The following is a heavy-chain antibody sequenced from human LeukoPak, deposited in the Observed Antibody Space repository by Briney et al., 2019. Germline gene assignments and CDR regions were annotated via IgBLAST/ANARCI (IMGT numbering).Heavy chain of an antibody. J-gene: IGHJ4*01. CDR3: ARIQLWPLHYFDY. Sequence: SETLSLTCAVYGGSFSDYYWSWIRQPPGKGLEWIGEINHSGDTKYNPSLKSRVTISVDTSKNQFSLKVSSVTAADTAVYYCARIQLWPLHYFDYWGQEPWSPSPQ. CDR2: INHSGDT. CDR1: GGSFSDYY. V-gene: IGHV4-34*01. D-gene: IGHD5-18*01.